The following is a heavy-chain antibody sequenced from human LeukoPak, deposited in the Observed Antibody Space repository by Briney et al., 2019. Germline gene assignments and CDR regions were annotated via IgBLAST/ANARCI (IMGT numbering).Heavy chain of an antibody. V-gene: IGHV3-23*01. Sequence: GGSLRLSCAASGFTFKHYVMSWVRQAPGKGLECVSPLCGSGDDTFYTDSFKGRFTLSRDNSKNTLYLQMNSLRADDTAVYYCAKGVELKHPCHFDYWGRGTLVTVSS. D-gene: IGHD3-10*01. CDR1: GFTFKHYV. CDR3: AKGVELKHPCHFDY. CDR2: LCGSGDDT. J-gene: IGHJ4*02.